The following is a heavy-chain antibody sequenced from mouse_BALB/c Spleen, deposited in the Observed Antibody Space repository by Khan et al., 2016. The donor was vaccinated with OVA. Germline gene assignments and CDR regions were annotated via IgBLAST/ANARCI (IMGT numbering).Heavy chain of an antibody. CDR2: ISSGGSYT. Sequence: VESGGDLVKPGGSLKLSCAASGFTFSSYGMSWVRQTPDKRLEWVATISSGGSYTYYPDCVKGRFTISRDNAKNTLYLQMSSLKSEDTAMYYCARLYAMDYWGQGTSVTVSS. J-gene: IGHJ4*01. CDR3: ARLYAMDY. V-gene: IGHV5-6*01. CDR1: GFTFSSYG.